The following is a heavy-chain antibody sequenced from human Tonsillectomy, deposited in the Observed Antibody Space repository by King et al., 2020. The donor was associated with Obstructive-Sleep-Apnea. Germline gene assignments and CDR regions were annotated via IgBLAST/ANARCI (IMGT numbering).Heavy chain of an antibody. J-gene: IGHJ4*02. Sequence: QLVQSGAEVKKPGASVKVSCKVSGYTLTELSLHWVRHTPGKGLEWMGGFDPEDGETIYAQKFQGRVTMTEDTSTDTAYMELSSLRSEETAVYYCATGLLWFGESPFDYWGQGTLVTVSS. V-gene: IGHV1-24*01. CDR2: FDPEDGET. CDR1: GYTLTELS. CDR3: ATGLLWFGESPFDY. D-gene: IGHD3-10*01.